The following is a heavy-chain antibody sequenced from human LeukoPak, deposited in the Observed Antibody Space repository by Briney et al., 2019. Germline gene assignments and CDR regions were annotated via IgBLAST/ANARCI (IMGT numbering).Heavy chain of an antibody. V-gene: IGHV3-11*04. D-gene: IGHD3-22*01. CDR1: GFTFSDYY. J-gene: IGHJ4*02. CDR3: ARYYYDSSGYYYIDY. Sequence: PGGSLSLSCAASGFTFSDYYMTWIRQAPGKGLEWVSYISSSGSTIYYADSVKGRFTISRDNAKNSLYLQMNSLRAEDTAAYYCARYYYDSSGYYYIDYWGQGTLVTVSS. CDR2: ISSSGSTI.